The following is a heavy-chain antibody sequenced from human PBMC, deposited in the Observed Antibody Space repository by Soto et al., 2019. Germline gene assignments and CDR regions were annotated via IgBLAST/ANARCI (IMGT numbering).Heavy chain of an antibody. CDR3: ARVLGFWGGESCYSEGRAV. D-gene: IGHD2-15*01. CDR2: TYYRSKWYY. CDR1: GDSVSSNSAA. J-gene: IGHJ6*02. Sequence: SQTLSLTCAISGDSVSSNSAAWNWIRQSPSRGLEWLGRTYYRSKWYYDYPVSVKSRITINPDTSKNQFSLQLNSVTPEDTAVDYCARVLGFWGGESCYSEGRAVWGQGTTVTVSS. V-gene: IGHV6-1*01.